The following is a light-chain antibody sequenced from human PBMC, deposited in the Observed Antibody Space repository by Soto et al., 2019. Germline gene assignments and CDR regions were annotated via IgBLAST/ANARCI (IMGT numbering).Light chain of an antibody. CDR1: SSNIGAGYD. Sequence: QSVLTQPPSVSGAPGQRVTISCTGSSSNIGAGYDVHWYQQLPGTAPKLLIYRNTNRPSGVPGRFSGSKSGTSASLAITGLQAEDEADYSCQSCDSSLSGSGVFGTGTKVTVL. CDR3: QSCDSSLSGSGV. CDR2: RNT. V-gene: IGLV1-40*01. J-gene: IGLJ1*01.